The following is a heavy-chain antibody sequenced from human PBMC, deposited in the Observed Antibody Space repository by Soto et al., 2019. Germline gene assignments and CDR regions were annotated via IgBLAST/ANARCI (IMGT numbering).Heavy chain of an antibody. CDR3: AREFRADSLNYYYGMDV. J-gene: IGHJ6*02. CDR1: GYTFTGYY. V-gene: IGHV1-2*02. CDR2: INPNSGGT. D-gene: IGHD3-22*01. Sequence: ASVKVSCKASGYTFTGYYMHWVRQAPGQGLEWMGWINPNSGGTNYAQKFQGRVTMTRDTSISTAYMELSRLRSDDTAVYYCAREFRADSLNYYYGMDVWGQGTTVPVSS.